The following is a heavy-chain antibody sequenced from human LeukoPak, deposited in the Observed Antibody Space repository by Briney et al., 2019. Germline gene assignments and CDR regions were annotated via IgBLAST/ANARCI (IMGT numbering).Heavy chain of an antibody. D-gene: IGHD6-6*01. CDR2: INTHGNTA. CDR1: GFKFNSYW. V-gene: IGHV3-74*01. J-gene: IGHJ4*02. CDR3: AREAPRGTSSNPYYFDS. Sequence: GGSLRLSCAVSGFKFNSYWMNWVRQVPGKGLVWVAHINTHGNTANYADSVKGRFTISRDNAKSTLYLQMNSLRAEDTAVYYCAREAPRGTSSNPYYFDSWGQGTLVTVSS.